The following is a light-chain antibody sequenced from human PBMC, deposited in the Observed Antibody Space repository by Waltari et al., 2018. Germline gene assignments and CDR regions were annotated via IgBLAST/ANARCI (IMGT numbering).Light chain of an antibody. J-gene: IGLJ1*01. CDR1: SSDIGGYKY. CDR3: CSYAGSHTFYI. V-gene: IGLV2-11*01. CDR2: EVT. Sequence: QAALTQPRSVSGSPGQSVTISCNGSSSDIGGYKYVSWYQHHPGTAPKLIIAEVTKRASVVSGCFFGSKSGNTASLTISGLLSEDEADYYCCSYAGSHTFYIFGTGT.